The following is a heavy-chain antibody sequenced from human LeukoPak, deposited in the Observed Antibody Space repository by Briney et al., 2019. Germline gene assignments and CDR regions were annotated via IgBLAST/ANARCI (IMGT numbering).Heavy chain of an antibody. Sequence: KASQTLSLTCTVSGGSISSYYWSWIRQPAGKGLEWIGRIYTSGSTNYNPSLKSRVTMSVDTSKNQFSLKLSSVTAADTAVYYCARDDYYDSSGYYHDAFDIWGQGTMVTVSS. D-gene: IGHD3-22*01. CDR1: GGSISSYY. V-gene: IGHV4-4*07. CDR2: IYTSGST. CDR3: ARDDYYDSSGYYHDAFDI. J-gene: IGHJ3*02.